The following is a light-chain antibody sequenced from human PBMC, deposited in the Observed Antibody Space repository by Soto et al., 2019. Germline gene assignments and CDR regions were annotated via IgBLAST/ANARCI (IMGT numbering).Light chain of an antibody. Sequence: QSALTQPASVSGSPGQSITISCSGTNSDVGDYNYVSWYQQHPGKAPKLMIYDVSKRPSGVPDRFSGSKSGNTASLTISGLQAEDEADYYCCSYAGSYTVFGGGTKLTVL. CDR2: DVS. CDR3: CSYAGSYTV. CDR1: NSDVGDYNY. V-gene: IGLV2-11*01. J-gene: IGLJ2*01.